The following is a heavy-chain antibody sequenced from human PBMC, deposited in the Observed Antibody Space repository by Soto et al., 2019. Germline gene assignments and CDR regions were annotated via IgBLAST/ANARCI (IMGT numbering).Heavy chain of an antibody. J-gene: IGHJ6*02. CDR3: ARHVDYGSGRSNQWGGGGMDV. D-gene: IGHD3-10*01. CDR2: IYPGDSNT. CDR1: GYSFNNYW. Sequence: PGESLKISCKGSGYSFNNYWIAWVRQMPGKGLEWMGIIYPGDSNTRYSPSFQGQVIISADKSITTAYLQWSSLKASDTAMYYCARHVDYGSGRSNQWGGGGMDVWGQGTTVTVSS. V-gene: IGHV5-51*01.